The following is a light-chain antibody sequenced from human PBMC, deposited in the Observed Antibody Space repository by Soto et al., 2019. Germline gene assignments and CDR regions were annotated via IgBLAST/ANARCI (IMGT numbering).Light chain of an antibody. J-gene: IGLJ1*01. Sequence: QSALTQPASVSGSPGQSITISCTGTSNDVGDYNHVSWYQQSPGKVPKLLIYNVNNRPSGVSDRFSGSRSGYTASLTISGLQAEDEYDYFCSSSSSGGLYVFGTGTKLTVL. CDR2: NVN. CDR1: SNDVGDYNH. CDR3: SSSSSGGLYV. V-gene: IGLV2-14*01.